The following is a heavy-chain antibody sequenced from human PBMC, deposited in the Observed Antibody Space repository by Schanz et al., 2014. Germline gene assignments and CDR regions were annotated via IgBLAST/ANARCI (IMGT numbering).Heavy chain of an antibody. CDR1: GFIFNDYY. Sequence: QVQLVESGGGLVKPGGSLRLSCAASGFIFNDYYMNWIRQAPGKGLEWLSYISDAITSAFSTIFYADSVKGRFTISRDTSKNTLYLQMNSLRADDTAVYYCAKGQLLSYYFDYWGQGTLVTVSS. CDR2: ISDAITSAFSTI. D-gene: IGHD2-21*01. CDR3: AKGQLLSYYFDY. J-gene: IGHJ4*02. V-gene: IGHV3-11*01.